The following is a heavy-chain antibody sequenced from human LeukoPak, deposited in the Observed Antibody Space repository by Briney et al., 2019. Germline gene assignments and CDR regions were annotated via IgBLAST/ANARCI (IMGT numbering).Heavy chain of an antibody. J-gene: IGHJ4*02. Sequence: PGGSLRLSCAASGFTFSSYGMHWVRQAPGKGLEWVAFIRYDRSNKYYADSVKGRFTISRDNSKNTLYLQMNSLRAEDTAVYYCAKDQYRAATVTGDFDYWGQGTLVTVSS. CDR1: GFTFSSYG. CDR3: AKDQYRAATVTGDFDY. D-gene: IGHD4-11*01. CDR2: IRYDRSNK. V-gene: IGHV3-30*02.